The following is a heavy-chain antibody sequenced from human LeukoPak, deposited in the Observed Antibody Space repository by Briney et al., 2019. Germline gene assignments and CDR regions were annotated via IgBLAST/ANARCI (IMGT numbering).Heavy chain of an antibody. V-gene: IGHV4-30-2*01. D-gene: IGHD3-9*01. CDR2: IYHSGST. CDR3: ARSGRSDILTGYTFDY. CDR1: GGSISSGGYS. Sequence: PSETLSLTCAVSGGSISSGGYSWSWIRQPPGKGLEWIGYIYHSGSTSYNPSLKSRVTISVDMSKNQFSLKLSSVTAADTAVYYCARSGRSDILTGYTFDYCGQGTLVTVSS. J-gene: IGHJ4*02.